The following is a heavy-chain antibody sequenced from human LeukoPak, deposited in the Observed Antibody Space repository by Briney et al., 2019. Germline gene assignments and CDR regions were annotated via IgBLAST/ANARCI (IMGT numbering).Heavy chain of an antibody. CDR1: GFTFSSYG. V-gene: IGHV3-33*01. D-gene: IGHD6-13*01. CDR2: IWYDGSNK. Sequence: GGSLRLSCAASGFTFSSYGMHGVRQAPGKGLEWVAVIWYDGSNKYYADSVKGRFTISRDNSKNTLYLQMNSLRAEDTAMYYCARDRYSSSWPHDAFDIWGQGTMVTVSS. CDR3: ARDRYSSSWPHDAFDI. J-gene: IGHJ3*02.